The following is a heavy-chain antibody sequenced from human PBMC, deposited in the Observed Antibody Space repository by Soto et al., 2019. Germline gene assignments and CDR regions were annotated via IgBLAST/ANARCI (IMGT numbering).Heavy chain of an antibody. CDR1: GGSISSNNW. J-gene: IGHJ5*02. CDR3: ARARLSSSWWFDP. CDR2: IYHSGST. V-gene: IGHV4-4*02. Sequence: PSETLSLTCAVSGGSISSNNWWSWVRQPPGKGLEWIGEIYHSGSTNYNPSLKSRVTISVDKSKNQFSLKLGSVTAADTAVYYCARARLSSSWWFDPWGQGTLVTGSS. D-gene: IGHD6-13*01.